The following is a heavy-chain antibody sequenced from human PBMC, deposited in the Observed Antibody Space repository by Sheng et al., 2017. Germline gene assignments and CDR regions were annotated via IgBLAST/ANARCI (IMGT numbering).Heavy chain of an antibody. J-gene: IGHJ4*02. CDR3: ARGGFTYGFDY. V-gene: IGHV5-51*06. CDR2: IYPLNSDT. CDR1: GYSFSNYW. Sequence: EVQLVQSGARGEKAGESLKISCKGSGYSFSNYWIGWVRQMPGKGLEWMGIIYPLNSDTRYSPSFQGQVTISADKSISTAYLQWNGLKASDTAIYYCARGGFTYGFDYWGQGTLVTVSS. D-gene: IGHD5-18*01.